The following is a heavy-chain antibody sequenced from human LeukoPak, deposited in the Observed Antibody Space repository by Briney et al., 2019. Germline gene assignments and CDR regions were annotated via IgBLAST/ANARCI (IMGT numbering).Heavy chain of an antibody. CDR1: GFTFSSYA. CDR2: ISSNGGST. V-gene: IGHV3-64*01. Sequence: PGGSLRLSCAASGFTFSSYAMHWVRQAPGKGREYVSAISSNGGSTYYANSVKGRFTISRDNSKNTLYLQMGSLRAEDMAVYYCARVQPGYTFDYWGQGTLVTVSS. CDR3: ARVQPGYTFDY. J-gene: IGHJ4*02. D-gene: IGHD2-2*02.